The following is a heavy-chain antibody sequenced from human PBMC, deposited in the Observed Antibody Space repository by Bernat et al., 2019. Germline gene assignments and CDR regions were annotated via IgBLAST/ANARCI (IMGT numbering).Heavy chain of an antibody. D-gene: IGHD6-25*01. V-gene: IGHV2-5*02. CDR1: GVALSTNGEG. J-gene: IGHJ4*02. Sequence: QITLKESGPTLLKRTQTLTLTCNLSGVALSTNGEGVGWIRQPSGKALEWLAFIYWDDDKRYSPSLRSRLTITKDTANNQLGRTVTSQDRVDRARNCCAHRWMGYRSEWRGGCLDYWGQGSLVTVSS. CDR2: IYWDDDK. CDR3: AHRWMGYRSEWRGGCLDY.